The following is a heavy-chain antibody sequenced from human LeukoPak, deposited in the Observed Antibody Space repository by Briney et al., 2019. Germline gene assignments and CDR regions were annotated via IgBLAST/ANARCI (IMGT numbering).Heavy chain of an antibody. CDR1: GSSFTNYW. Sequence: GGSLRLSCAVSGSSFTNYWMHWVRQDPGKGLVWVSYISSDGSVIKYADSVKGRFTISRDNAVNTLYLQMNSLRVEDTAVYYCVRGSLRLPRSTPDYWGQGTLVTVSS. D-gene: IGHD2-21*02. CDR3: VRGSLRLPRSTPDY. CDR2: ISSDGSVI. V-gene: IGHV3-74*03. J-gene: IGHJ4*02.